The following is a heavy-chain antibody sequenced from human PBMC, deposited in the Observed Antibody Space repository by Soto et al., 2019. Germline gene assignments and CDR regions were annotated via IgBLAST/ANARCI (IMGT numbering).Heavy chain of an antibody. V-gene: IGHV5-51*01. D-gene: IGHD3-10*01. CDR3: ARQSNANGGDH. CDR1: GYSFTTYW. J-gene: IGHJ4*02. CDR2: VNPRDSDT. Sequence: PGESLKISCSVSGYSFTTYWIGWVRQMPGKGLEWMGIVNPRDSDTRYSPSFQGQVTISADKSINTAYLQWRSLEASDTAMYYCARQSNANGGDHWGQGTLVTVSS.